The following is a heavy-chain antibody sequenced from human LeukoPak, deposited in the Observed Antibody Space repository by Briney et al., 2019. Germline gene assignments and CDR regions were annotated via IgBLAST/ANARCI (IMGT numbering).Heavy chain of an antibody. CDR3: ARDHNYAFDN. Sequence: PGGSLRLSCTASVFPFSDYSMNWVRQARGKGREWISYIGISSGNTKYDAAVKGRFTISADNDSNSLYLQMNSLRVEDTAVYYCARDHNYAFDNCGQGTLVSVSS. CDR2: IGISSGNT. J-gene: IGHJ4*02. V-gene: IGHV3-48*04. CDR1: VFPFSDYS. D-gene: IGHD1-1*01.